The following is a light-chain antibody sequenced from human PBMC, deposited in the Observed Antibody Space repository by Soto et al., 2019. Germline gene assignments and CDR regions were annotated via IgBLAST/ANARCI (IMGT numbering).Light chain of an antibody. CDR1: QSVSSY. CDR2: DAS. Sequence: EIVLTQSPATLSLSPGDRATLSCRASQSVSSYLAWYQQKPGQAPRLLIYDASNRATGIPARFSGSGSGTDFTRTISSLEPEDIAVYYCQQRNNWSWTFGQGTKVEIK. V-gene: IGKV3-11*01. J-gene: IGKJ1*01. CDR3: QQRNNWSWT.